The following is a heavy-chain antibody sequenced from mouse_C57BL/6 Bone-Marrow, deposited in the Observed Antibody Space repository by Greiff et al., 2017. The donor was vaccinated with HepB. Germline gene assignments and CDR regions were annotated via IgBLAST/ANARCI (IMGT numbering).Heavy chain of an antibody. Sequence: SGAELVRPGASVTLSCKASGYTFTDYEMHWVKQTPVHGLEWIGAIDPETGGTAYNQKFKGKAILTADKSSSTAYMELRSLTSEDSAVYYCTRHYGRSWFAYWGQGTLVTVSA. J-gene: IGHJ3*01. CDR2: IDPETGGT. CDR3: TRHYGRSWFAY. D-gene: IGHD1-1*01. V-gene: IGHV1-15*01. CDR1: GYTFTDYE.